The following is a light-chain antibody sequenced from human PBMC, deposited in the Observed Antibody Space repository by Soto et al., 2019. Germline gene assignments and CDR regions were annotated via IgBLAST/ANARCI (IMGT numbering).Light chain of an antibody. CDR1: KLGDKY. CDR3: QARNSSTVV. J-gene: IGLJ2*01. Sequence: SYELTQPPSVSVSPGQTASITCSGDKLGDKYACWYQQRPGQSPVLVIYQDTKRPSGIPERFSGSSSGSTATLTISGAQATDDADYYCQARNSSTVVFGGGTKLTVL. V-gene: IGLV3-1*01. CDR2: QDT.